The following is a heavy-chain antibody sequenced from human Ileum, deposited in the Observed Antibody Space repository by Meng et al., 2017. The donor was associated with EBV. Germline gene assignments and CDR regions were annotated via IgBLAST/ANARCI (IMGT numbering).Heavy chain of an antibody. CDR2: MSDSGIT. Sequence: VRLRGSGPGWVNPSGTLSLTCPVSGGSISVINWWSWVRQSPEKGLEWIGEMSDSGITHYNPSLKSRVTISADKSNNQFSLKLTSVTSADTAVYFCAKNGEKYFEYWGQGTLVTVSS. V-gene: IGHV4-4*02. CDR3: AKNGEKYFEY. J-gene: IGHJ4*02. CDR1: GGSISVINW.